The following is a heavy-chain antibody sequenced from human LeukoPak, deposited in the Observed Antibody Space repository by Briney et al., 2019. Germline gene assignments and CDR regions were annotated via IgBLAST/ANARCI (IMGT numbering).Heavy chain of an antibody. Sequence: GESLKISCKGSGYSFTSYWIGWVRQMPGKGLEWMGSIYPGDSDTRNSPSFQGQVTISADKSISTAYLQWSSLKASDTAMYYCARHPKCGGSCLNWFDPWGQGTLVTVSS. CDR2: IYPGDSDT. CDR1: GYSFTSYW. CDR3: ARHPKCGGSCLNWFDP. D-gene: IGHD2-15*01. J-gene: IGHJ5*02. V-gene: IGHV5-51*01.